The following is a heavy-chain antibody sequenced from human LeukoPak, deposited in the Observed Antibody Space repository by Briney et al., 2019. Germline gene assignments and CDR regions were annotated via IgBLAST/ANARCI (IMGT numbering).Heavy chain of an antibody. J-gene: IGHJ6*03. CDR1: GDSISSNN. V-gene: IGHV4-4*02. D-gene: IGHD6-13*01. CDR2: IYTSGST. CDR3: ARGRGSSSWYENYYYMDV. Sequence: NPSGTLSLTCAVSGDSISSNNWWSWVRQPAGKGLEWIGRIYTSGSTNYNPSLKSRVTMSVDTSKNQFSLKLSSVTAADTAVYYCARGRGSSSWYENYYYMDVWGKGTTVTVSS.